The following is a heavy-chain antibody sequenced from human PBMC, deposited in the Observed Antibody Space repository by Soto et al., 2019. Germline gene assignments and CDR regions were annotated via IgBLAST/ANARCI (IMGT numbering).Heavy chain of an antibody. Sequence: QVQLQQSGPGLVKPSQTLSLTCTVSGASISSDDYYWSWIRQPPGKGLEWIGYIYYSGNNYYNPSLQSRVTITVATAKNQFSPKLSSVTAADTAVYYCASHKSQMATLDYWGQGTLVTVSS. CDR2: IYYSGNN. V-gene: IGHV4-30-4*01. CDR3: ASHKSQMATLDY. J-gene: IGHJ4*02. CDR1: GASISSDDYY. D-gene: IGHD5-12*01.